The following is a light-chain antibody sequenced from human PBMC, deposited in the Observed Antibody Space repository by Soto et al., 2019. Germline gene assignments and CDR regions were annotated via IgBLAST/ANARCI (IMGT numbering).Light chain of an antibody. CDR2: EFS. J-gene: IGLJ1*01. Sequence: QSALTQHASVSGSPGRTVTISCSGTSSDVGGDNYPSWYQQHPGKAPKPMIYEFSNRPSGVSNRFSGSMPGDKASLTLSGPQAEDEADYYCSSYSSGGPFYVFGTGTKVTVL. CDR3: SSYSSGGPFYV. CDR1: SSDVGGDNY. V-gene: IGLV2-14*01.